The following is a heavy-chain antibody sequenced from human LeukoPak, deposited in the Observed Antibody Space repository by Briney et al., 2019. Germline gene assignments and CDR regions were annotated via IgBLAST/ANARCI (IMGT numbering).Heavy chain of an antibody. Sequence: GASVKVSCKASGYTFTSYDINWVRQATGQGLEWMGWMNPNSGNTGYAQKFQGRVTMTRNTSISTAYMELSSLRSEDTAVYYCAVSYGDQFRIDYWGQGTLVTVSS. CDR2: MNPNSGNT. V-gene: IGHV1-8*01. D-gene: IGHD4-17*01. CDR1: GYTFTSYD. J-gene: IGHJ4*02. CDR3: AVSYGDQFRIDY.